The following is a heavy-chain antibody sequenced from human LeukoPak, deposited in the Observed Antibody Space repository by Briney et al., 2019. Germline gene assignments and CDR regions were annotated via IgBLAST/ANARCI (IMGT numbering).Heavy chain of an antibody. V-gene: IGHV4-34*01. J-gene: IGHJ4*02. CDR2: INHSGST. CDR1: GGSFSGYY. D-gene: IGHD5-18*01. Sequence: NPSETLSLTCAVYGGSFSGYYWSWIRQPPGKGLEWIGEINHSGSTNYNPSLKSRVTISVDTSKNQFSLKLSSVTAEDTAVYYCARDRGYDFGHPFDYWGQGTLVTVSS. CDR3: ARDRGYDFGHPFDY.